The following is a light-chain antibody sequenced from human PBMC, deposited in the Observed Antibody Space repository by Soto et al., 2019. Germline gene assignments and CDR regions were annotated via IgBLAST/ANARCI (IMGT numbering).Light chain of an antibody. CDR2: SAS. CDR3: QKFNTAPLT. CDR1: QDISVY. Sequence: DIQMTQSPSSLSASVGDRATITCRASQDISVYLAWYQQKPGKVPKLLISSASTLQSGVPSRFSGSGSGTDFTLTISSLQPEDVATYYCQKFNTAPLTFGQGTRLEIK. V-gene: IGKV1-27*01. J-gene: IGKJ5*01.